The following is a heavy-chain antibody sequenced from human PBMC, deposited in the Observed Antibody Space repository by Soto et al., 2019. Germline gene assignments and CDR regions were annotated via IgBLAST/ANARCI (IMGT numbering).Heavy chain of an antibody. D-gene: IGHD6-13*01. J-gene: IGHJ4*02. CDR3: ARVDSSSWYSDY. V-gene: IGHV3-30-3*01. Sequence: QVQLVESGGGVVQPGRSLRLSWAASGFTFSSYAMHWVRQAPGKGLEWVAVISYDGSNKYYADSVKGRFTISRDNSKNTLYLQMNSLRAEDTAVYYCARVDSSSWYSDYWGQGTLVTVSS. CDR1: GFTFSSYA. CDR2: ISYDGSNK.